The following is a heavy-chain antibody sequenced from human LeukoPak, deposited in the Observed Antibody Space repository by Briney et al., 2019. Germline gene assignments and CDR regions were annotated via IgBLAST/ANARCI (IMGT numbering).Heavy chain of an antibody. Sequence: SETLSLTCTVSGGSISNYYWSWIRQPPGKGLECIGYIYYSGNTNYNPSLKSRVTISVHTSKNQFSLKLSSVTAADTAAYYCTRDVGTYAFDIWGQGTMVTVSS. CDR1: GGSISNYY. D-gene: IGHD1-1*01. CDR2: IYYSGNT. V-gene: IGHV4-59*01. J-gene: IGHJ3*02. CDR3: TRDVGTYAFDI.